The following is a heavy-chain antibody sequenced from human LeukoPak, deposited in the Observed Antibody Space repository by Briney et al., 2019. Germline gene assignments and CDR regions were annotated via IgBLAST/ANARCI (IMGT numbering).Heavy chain of an antibody. Sequence: ASVKVSCKTSGYSFTGYYIHWVRQAPGQGLEWMGWINPNSGGTNYAQKFQGRVTITADESTSTAYMELSSLRSEDTAVYYCASSSGSYSFMDAFDIWGQGTMVTVSS. CDR2: INPNSGGT. V-gene: IGHV1-2*02. J-gene: IGHJ3*02. D-gene: IGHD1-26*01. CDR3: ASSSGSYSFMDAFDI. CDR1: GYSFTGYY.